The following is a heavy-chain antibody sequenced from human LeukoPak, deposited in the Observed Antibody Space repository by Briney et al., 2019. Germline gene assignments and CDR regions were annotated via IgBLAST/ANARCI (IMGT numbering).Heavy chain of an antibody. J-gene: IGHJ4*02. V-gene: IGHV3-7*01. CDR1: GFTFSSYW. CDR3: AKGSVGAPRGYFDY. D-gene: IGHD1-26*01. CDR2: IKQDGSEK. Sequence: GGSLRLSCAASGFTFSSYWMSWVRQAPGKGLEWVANIKQDGSEKYYVDSVKGRFTISRDNAKNSLYLQMNSLRAEDTAVYYCAKGSVGAPRGYFDYWGQGTLVTVSS.